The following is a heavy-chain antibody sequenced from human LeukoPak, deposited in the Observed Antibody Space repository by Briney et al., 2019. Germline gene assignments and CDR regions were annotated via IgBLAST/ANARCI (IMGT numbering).Heavy chain of an antibody. V-gene: IGHV3-66*02. J-gene: IGHJ4*02. Sequence: GGSLRLSCAASGFTVSSNYMSWVRQAPGKGLEWVSVVYSGGNTYYTDSVKGRFTISRDNSKNTLYLQMNSLRAEDTAVYYCASNGENSGTFLQFDCWGQGTLVTVSS. CDR2: VYSGGNT. D-gene: IGHD1-26*01. CDR3: ASNGENSGTFLQFDC. CDR1: GFTVSSNY.